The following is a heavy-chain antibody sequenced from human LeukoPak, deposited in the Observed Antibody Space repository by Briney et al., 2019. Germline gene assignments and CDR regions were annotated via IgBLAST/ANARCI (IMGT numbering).Heavy chain of an antibody. CDR1: GYTFTSYY. CDR3: ARAVDILTGYEWYFDY. CDR2: INPSGGST. D-gene: IGHD3-9*01. Sequence: APVKVSCKASGYTFTSYYMHWVRQAPGQGLKWMGIINPSGGSTSYAQKFQGRVTMTRDTSTSTVYMELSSLRSEDTAVYYCARAVDILTGYEWYFDYWGQGTLVTVSS. V-gene: IGHV1-46*01. J-gene: IGHJ4*02.